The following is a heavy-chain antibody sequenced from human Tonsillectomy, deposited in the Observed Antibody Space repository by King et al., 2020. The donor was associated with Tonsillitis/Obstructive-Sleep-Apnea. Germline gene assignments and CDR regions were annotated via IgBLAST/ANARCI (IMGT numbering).Heavy chain of an antibody. CDR2: IWYDGSNK. CDR1: GFTFSSYG. D-gene: IGHD3-10*01. V-gene: IGHV3-33*01. CDR3: ARGGDDLDY. J-gene: IGHJ4*02. Sequence: QVQLVESGGGVVQPGRSPRLSCAASGFTFSSYGMHWVRQAPGKGLEWVAVIWYDGSNKYYADSVKGRFTISRDNSKNTLYLQMNSLRAEDTAVYYCARGGDDLDYWGQGTLVTVSS.